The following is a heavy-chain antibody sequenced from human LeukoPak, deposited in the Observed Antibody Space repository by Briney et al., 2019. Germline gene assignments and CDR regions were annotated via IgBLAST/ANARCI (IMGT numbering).Heavy chain of an antibody. CDR2: ISGSGGST. D-gene: IGHD3-22*01. J-gene: IGHJ4*02. CDR1: GFTFSSYA. CDR3: AKAPSGYYYTFDN. V-gene: IGHV3-23*01. Sequence: SGASLRLSCAASGFTFSSYAMSWVRQAPGKGLEWVSAISGSGGSTYYADSVKGRFTISRDNSKNTLYLQMNSLRAEDTAVYYCAKAPSGYYYTFDNWGQGTLVTVSS.